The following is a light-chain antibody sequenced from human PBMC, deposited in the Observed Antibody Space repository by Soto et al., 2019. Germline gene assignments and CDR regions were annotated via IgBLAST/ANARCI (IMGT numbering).Light chain of an antibody. J-gene: IGKJ2*01. CDR2: DAS. V-gene: IGKV1-5*01. CDR1: QSISIW. CDR3: QQYDSSPGT. Sequence: DIQMTQSPSTLSASIGDRVTITCRASQSISIWLAWYQQKPGKAPKLLIYDASSLGSGVPSRFSGSGSGTEFTLTICCLQPDDFATYFCQQYDSSPGTFGQGTNLEIK.